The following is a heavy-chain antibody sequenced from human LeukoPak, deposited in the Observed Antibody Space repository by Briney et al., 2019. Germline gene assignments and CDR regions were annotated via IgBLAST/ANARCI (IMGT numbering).Heavy chain of an antibody. CDR2: IYYSGST. D-gene: IGHD5-18*01. V-gene: IGHV4-59*01. CDR1: GGSISSYY. Sequence: PSETLSLTCTVSGGSISSYYWSWIRQPPEKGLEWIGYIYYSGSTNYNPSLKSRVTISVDTSKNQFSLKLSSVTAADTAVYYCARESGYSYGSFDYWGQGTLVTVSS. CDR3: ARESGYSYGSFDY. J-gene: IGHJ4*02.